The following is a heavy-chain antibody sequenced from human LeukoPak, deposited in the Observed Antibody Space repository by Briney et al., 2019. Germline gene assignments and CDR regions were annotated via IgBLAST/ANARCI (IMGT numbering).Heavy chain of an antibody. CDR3: AREMVQGVITPFDI. J-gene: IGHJ3*02. CDR1: GYTFTGYY. Sequence: ASVKVSCKAFGYTFTGYYMHWVRQAPGQGLEWMGWINPNSGGTNYAQKFQGRVTMTRDTSISTAYMELSRLRSDDTAVYYCAREMVQGVITPFDIWGQGTMVTVSS. V-gene: IGHV1-2*02. CDR2: INPNSGGT. D-gene: IGHD3-10*01.